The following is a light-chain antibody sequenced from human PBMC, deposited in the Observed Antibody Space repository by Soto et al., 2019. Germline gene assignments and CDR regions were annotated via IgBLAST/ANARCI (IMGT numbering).Light chain of an antibody. V-gene: IGKV3-20*01. CDR2: GAS. CDR1: QSVSSSY. Sequence: EIVLTQSPGTLSLSPGERATLSCRASQSVSSSYLAWYQHKPGQAPRLLIYGASTRATGIPDRFSGSGSGTDFTLTISRLEPEDFEVYYCQRFGSPFTFGPGTKVDLK. CDR3: QRFGSPFT. J-gene: IGKJ3*01.